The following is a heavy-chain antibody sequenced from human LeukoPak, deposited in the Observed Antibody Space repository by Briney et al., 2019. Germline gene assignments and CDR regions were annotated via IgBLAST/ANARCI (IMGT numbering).Heavy chain of an antibody. CDR3: ARVLRPMASQYYFDY. D-gene: IGHD3-10*01. CDR1: GGSISSYY. CDR2: IYYSETT. V-gene: IGHV4-59*01. J-gene: IGHJ4*02. Sequence: SETLSLTCTVSGGSISSYYWRWIRQPPGKGLQWIGYIYYSETTSYNPSRKTRVTISIDTSKNQFSLKRSSVTAAHTAVYYCARVLRPMASQYYFDYWGQGTLVTVSS.